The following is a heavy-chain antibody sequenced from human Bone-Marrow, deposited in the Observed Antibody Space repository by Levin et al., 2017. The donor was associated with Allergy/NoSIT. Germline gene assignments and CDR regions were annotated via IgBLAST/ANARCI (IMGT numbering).Heavy chain of an antibody. CDR2: ITYSGTT. CDR1: GGSITSSF. V-gene: IGHV4-59*08. D-gene: IGHD2-2*01. CDR3: ASVPGPAHNWFDP. Sequence: PSETLSLTCTISGGSITSSFWSWVRQAPGKSLEWVGYITYSGTTHYNPSLKSRVTMSIDTSKNQFSLKLSSVTDAATAIYYCASVPGPAHNWFDPWGQGILVTVSS. J-gene: IGHJ5*02.